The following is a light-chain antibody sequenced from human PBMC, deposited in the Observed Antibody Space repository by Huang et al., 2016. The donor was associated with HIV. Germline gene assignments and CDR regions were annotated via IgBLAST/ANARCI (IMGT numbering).Light chain of an antibody. Sequence: EIVLTQSPATLAVSPGERATLSCRARQSISSTVAWYQQKAGQGPRLLIYGASTRATGIPARFSGSGSGTDFTLTINSLQSEDFAVYYCQQYDNWPPNTFGQGTKLEIK. CDR3: QQYDNWPPNT. CDR1: QSISST. V-gene: IGKV3-15*01. J-gene: IGKJ2*01. CDR2: GAS.